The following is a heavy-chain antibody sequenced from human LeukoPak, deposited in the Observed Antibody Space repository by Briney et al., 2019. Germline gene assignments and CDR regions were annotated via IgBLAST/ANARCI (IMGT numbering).Heavy chain of an antibody. CDR3: ARLIRGAAAHYYFDY. V-gene: IGHV3-53*01. Sequence: GGSLRLSCAASGFTVSSNYMSWVRQAPGKGLEWVSVIYSGGSTYYADSVKGRFTISRDNSKNTLYLQMNSLRAEDTAVYYCARLIRGAAAHYYFDYWGQGTLVTVSS. CDR2: IYSGGST. CDR1: GFTVSSNY. J-gene: IGHJ4*02. D-gene: IGHD2-2*01.